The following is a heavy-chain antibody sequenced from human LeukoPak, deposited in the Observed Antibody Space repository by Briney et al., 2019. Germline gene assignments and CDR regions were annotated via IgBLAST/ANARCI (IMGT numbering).Heavy chain of an antibody. Sequence: SETLSLTCTVSGGSISSYYWSWIRQPPGKGLEWIGYIYYSGSTNYNPSLKSRVTISVDTSKNQFSLKLSSVTAADTAVYYCARALRISTYGVFDFWGQGTLVTVSS. CDR3: ARALRISTYGVFDF. CDR2: IYYSGST. V-gene: IGHV4-59*12. J-gene: IGHJ5*01. D-gene: IGHD3-3*01. CDR1: GGSISSYY.